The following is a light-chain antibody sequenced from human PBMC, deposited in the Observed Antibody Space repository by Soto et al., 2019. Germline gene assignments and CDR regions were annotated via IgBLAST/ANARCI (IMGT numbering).Light chain of an antibody. J-gene: IGLJ1*01. CDR1: SGFVGSFSL. Sequence: QSALAQPASVSGSPGQSITISCTGTSGFVGSFSLVSWYQQHPGKAPKVMIYDVIHRPSGVSSRFSGSKSGSTASLIISGLQAEDEADYYCSSYTSSSSYVFGTGTQLTVL. CDR2: DVI. V-gene: IGLV2-14*02. CDR3: SSYTSSSSYV.